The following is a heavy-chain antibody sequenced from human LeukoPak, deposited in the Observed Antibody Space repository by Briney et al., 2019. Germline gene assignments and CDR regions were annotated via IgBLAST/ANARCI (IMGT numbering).Heavy chain of an antibody. V-gene: IGHV1-69*06. D-gene: IGHD3-3*01. Sequence: ASVKVFCKASGYTFTGYYMHWVRQASGQGLVWMGWIIPIFGTANYAHKFQSRVTITADKATTTAYMELSSLRSEDTAVYYCARDHWNYYCYVDVWGKGTTVTVSS. CDR2: IIPIFGTA. CDR1: GYTFTGYY. CDR3: ARDHWNYYCYVDV. J-gene: IGHJ6*03.